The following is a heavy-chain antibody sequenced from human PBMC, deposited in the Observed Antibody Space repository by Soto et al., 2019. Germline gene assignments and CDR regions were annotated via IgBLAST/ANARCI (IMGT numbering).Heavy chain of an antibody. CDR1: GRTFSINADF. CDR3: VTRSLLVAPT. J-gene: IGHJ4*02. D-gene: IGHD2-21*01. V-gene: IGHV4-39*01. CDR2: IDNGGNT. Sequence: SSETLSLTCTVSGRTFSINADFWYLAWIRQPPGKGLEWIGSIDNGGNTYYNPPLKSRVIISADTSKNQFSLSLNSVTAADTAAYYCVTRSLLVAPTWGQGILVT.